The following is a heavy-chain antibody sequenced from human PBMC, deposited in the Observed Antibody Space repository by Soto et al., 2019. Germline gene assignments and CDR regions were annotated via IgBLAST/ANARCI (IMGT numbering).Heavy chain of an antibody. J-gene: IGHJ3*02. V-gene: IGHV1-69*13. CDR3: ARVSRDDAFDI. Sequence: ASVKIYCKASGGTFSSYAISWVRQAPGQGLEWMGGIIPIFGTANYAQKFQGRVTITADESTSTAYMELSSLRSEDTAVYYCARVSRDDAFDIWGQGTMVTVSS. CDR1: GGTFSSYA. CDR2: IIPIFGTA.